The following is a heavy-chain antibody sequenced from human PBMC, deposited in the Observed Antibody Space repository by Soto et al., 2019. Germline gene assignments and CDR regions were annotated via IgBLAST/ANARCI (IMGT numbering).Heavy chain of an antibody. CDR2: IHYRGVI. D-gene: IGHD4-17*01. Sequence: XETLSISCNVSGGSVSEYYWSWIRQAPGKGLEWIGYIHYRGVINYNPSLKSRVTMSVDPSKNQFSLNLRSVTTADTAVYFCARDPAGEYGNWGQGSLVTVSS. J-gene: IGHJ4*02. V-gene: IGHV4-59*02. CDR3: ARDPAGEYGN. CDR1: GGSVSEYY.